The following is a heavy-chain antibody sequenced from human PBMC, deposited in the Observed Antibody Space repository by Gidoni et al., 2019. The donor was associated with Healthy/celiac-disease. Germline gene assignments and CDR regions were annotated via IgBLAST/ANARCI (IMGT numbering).Heavy chain of an antibody. CDR2: IIGSGVST. J-gene: IGHJ4*02. D-gene: IGHD3-16*01. CDR3: AAPLILGDYFDY. CDR1: GFTFSSYA. V-gene: IGHV3-23*01. Sequence: EVQLLESGGGLVQPGGSLRLSCAASGFTFSSYALSWVPPAPGKGREWVSSIIGSGVSTYYAYSVKGRFTISRDNSKNTLYLQMNSLRAEDTAVYYCAAPLILGDYFDYWGQGTLVTVSS.